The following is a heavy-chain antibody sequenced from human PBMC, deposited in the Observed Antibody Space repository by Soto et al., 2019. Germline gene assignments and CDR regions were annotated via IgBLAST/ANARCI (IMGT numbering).Heavy chain of an antibody. CDR3: AHTVGLVVVTSEDEYFQH. D-gene: IGHD2-15*01. J-gene: IGHJ1*01. V-gene: IGHV2-5*02. CDR1: GFSLSTSGVG. Sequence: QITLKESGPTLVKPTQTLTLTCTFSGFSLSTSGVGVGWIRQPPGKALEWLAVIYWDDDKGYSPSLKNRLTITKDTSKNQVVLTMTNMDPVDPATYYCAHTVGLVVVTSEDEYFQHWGQGTQVTVSS. CDR2: IYWDDDK.